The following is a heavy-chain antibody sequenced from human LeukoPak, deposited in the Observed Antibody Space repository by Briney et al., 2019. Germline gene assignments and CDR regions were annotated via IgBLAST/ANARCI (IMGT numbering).Heavy chain of an antibody. CDR1: GYSFTSYW. CDR3: ARRARGYSYGPNLYYFDY. Sequence: GESLKISCKGSGYSFTSYWIGWVRQMPGKGLEWMGIIYPGDSDTRYSPSFQGLVTISADKSISTAYPQWSSLKASDTAMYYCARRARGYSYGPNLYYFDYWGQGTLVTVSS. CDR2: IYPGDSDT. J-gene: IGHJ4*02. V-gene: IGHV5-51*01. D-gene: IGHD5-18*01.